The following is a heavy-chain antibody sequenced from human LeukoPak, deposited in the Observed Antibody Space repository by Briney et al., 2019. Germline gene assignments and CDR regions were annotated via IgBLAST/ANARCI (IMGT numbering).Heavy chain of an antibody. CDR1: GFTFSSYA. Sequence: GGSLILSCAASGFTFSSYAMSWVRQAPGKGLEWVAVISYDGSDKYYADSVKGRFTISRDNSKNTLYLQMNSLRTEDTAVYYCAKDGYPLGYCSSTSCPYYFNYWGQGTLVTVSS. CDR3: AKDGYPLGYCSSTSCPYYFNY. V-gene: IGHV3-30*18. J-gene: IGHJ4*02. D-gene: IGHD2-2*01. CDR2: ISYDGSDK.